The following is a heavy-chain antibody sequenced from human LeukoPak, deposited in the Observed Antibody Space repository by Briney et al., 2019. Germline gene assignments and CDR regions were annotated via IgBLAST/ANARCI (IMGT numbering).Heavy chain of an antibody. J-gene: IGHJ4*02. V-gene: IGHV3-30*18. Sequence: PGGSLRLSCAASGFTFSAYSMNWVRQAPGKGLEWVAVISYDGSNKYYADSVKGRFTISRDNSKNTLYLQMNSLRAEDTAVYYCAKDLDGSGSLDYWGQGTLVTVSS. CDR2: ISYDGSNK. CDR1: GFTFSAYS. CDR3: AKDLDGSGSLDY. D-gene: IGHD3-10*01.